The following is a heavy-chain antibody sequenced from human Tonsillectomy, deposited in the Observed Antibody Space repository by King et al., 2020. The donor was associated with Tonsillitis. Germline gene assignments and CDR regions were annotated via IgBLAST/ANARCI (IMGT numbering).Heavy chain of an antibody. CDR1: GFTFSNYG. D-gene: IGHD3/OR15-3a*01. V-gene: IGHV3-30*18. J-gene: IGHJ4*02. CDR3: AKDRDWGYFDY. CDR2: ISNDGINK. Sequence: QLVQSGGGVVQPGRSLRLSCAASGFTFSNYGMHWVRQAPGKGLEWVAVISNDGINKYYADSVKGRFTISRDNSKNTLYLQMNSLRPEDTAVYYCAKDRDWGYFDYWGQGTLVTVSS.